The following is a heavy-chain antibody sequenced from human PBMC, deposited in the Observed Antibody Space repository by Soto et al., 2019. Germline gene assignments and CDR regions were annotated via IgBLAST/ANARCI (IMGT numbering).Heavy chain of an antibody. Sequence: GGSLRLSCAASGFTFSSYSMNWVRQAPGKGLEWVSSISSSSSYIYYADSVKGRFTISRDNAKNSLYLQMNSLRAEDTAVYYCARDRVYDILPARPHAEDAFDIWGQGTMVTVSS. CDR2: ISSSSSYI. D-gene: IGHD3-9*01. CDR1: GFTFSSYS. CDR3: ARDRVYDILPARPHAEDAFDI. V-gene: IGHV3-21*01. J-gene: IGHJ3*02.